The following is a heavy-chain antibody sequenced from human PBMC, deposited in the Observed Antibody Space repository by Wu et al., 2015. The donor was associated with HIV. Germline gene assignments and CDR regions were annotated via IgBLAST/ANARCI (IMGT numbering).Heavy chain of an antibody. J-gene: IGHJ6*02. CDR2: INPSGGST. CDR3: AREGVGGLQQLVPDYYYGMDV. D-gene: IGHD6-13*01. CDR1: GYTFTSYY. Sequence: QVQLVQSGAEVKKPGASVKVSCKASGYTFTSYYMHWVRQAPGQGLEWMGIINPSGGSTSYAQKFQGRVTMTRDTSTSTVYMELSSLRSEDTAVYYCAREGVGGLQQLVPDYYYGMDVWGQGTTVTVSS. V-gene: IGHV1-46*01.